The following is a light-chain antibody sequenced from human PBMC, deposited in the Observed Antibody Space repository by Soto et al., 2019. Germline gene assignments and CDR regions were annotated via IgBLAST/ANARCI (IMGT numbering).Light chain of an antibody. CDR2: DAS. V-gene: IGKV3-20*01. J-gene: IGKJ1*01. CDR3: QKYNSAPRT. CDR1: QSISNTY. Sequence: EIVLTQSPGTLSLFPGERATLSCRTSQSISNTYLAWYQQKPGQAPRLLIYDASTRATGIPDRFSGGGSGTEFTLTISSLQSEDVATYYCQKYNSAPRTFGQGTKVDIK.